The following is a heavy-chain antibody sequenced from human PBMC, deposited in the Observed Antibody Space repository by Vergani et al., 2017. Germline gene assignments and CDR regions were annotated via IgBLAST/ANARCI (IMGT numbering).Heavy chain of an antibody. D-gene: IGHD3-9*01. J-gene: IGHJ3*02. CDR1: GFTFSSYW. V-gene: IGHV3-7*01. Sequence: VQLVESGGGVVQPGRSLRLSCAASGFTFSSYWMSWVRQAPGKGLEWVANIKQDGSEKYYVDSVKGRFTISRDNAKNSLYLQMNSLRAEDTAVYYCAREAIRYDILTEHDAFDIWGQGTMVTVSS. CDR3: AREAIRYDILTEHDAFDI. CDR2: IKQDGSEK.